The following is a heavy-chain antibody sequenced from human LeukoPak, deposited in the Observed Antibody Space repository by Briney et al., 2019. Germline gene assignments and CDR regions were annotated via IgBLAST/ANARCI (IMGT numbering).Heavy chain of an antibody. V-gene: IGHV4-39*01. J-gene: IGHJ4*02. CDR2: IYYSGST. Sequence: KSSETLSLTCTVSGGSISSSSYYWGWIRQPPGKGLEWIGSIYYSGSTYYNPSLKSRVTISVDTFKNQFSLKLSSVTAAGTAVYYCARQRSSWYSFWDYWGQGTLVTVSS. CDR1: GGSISSSSYY. CDR3: ARQRSSWYSFWDY. D-gene: IGHD6-13*01.